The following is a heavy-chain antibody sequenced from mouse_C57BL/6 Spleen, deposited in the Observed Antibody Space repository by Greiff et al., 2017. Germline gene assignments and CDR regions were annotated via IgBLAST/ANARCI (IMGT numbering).Heavy chain of an antibody. V-gene: IGHV1-82*01. CDR1: GYAFSSSW. CDR2: IYPGDGDT. D-gene: IGHD2-2*01. CDR3: ARDGDDGPYFDY. Sequence: QVQLQQSGPELVKPGASVKISCKASGYAFSSSWMNWVKQRPGKGLEWIGRIYPGDGDTNYNGKFKGKATLTADKSSSTAYMQLSSLTSEDSAVYFCARDGDDGPYFDYWGQGTTLTVSS. J-gene: IGHJ2*01.